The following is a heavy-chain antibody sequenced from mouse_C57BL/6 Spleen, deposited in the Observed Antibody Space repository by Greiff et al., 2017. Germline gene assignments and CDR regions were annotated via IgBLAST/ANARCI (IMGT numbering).Heavy chain of an antibody. D-gene: IGHD4-1*01. J-gene: IGHJ4*01. CDR1: GYTFTSYW. CDR3: ARTGPYAMDD. Sequence: VQLQQPGAELVKPGASVKLSCKASGYTFTSYWMHWVKQRPGQGLEWIGMIHPNSGSTNYNEKFKSKATLTVDKSSSTAYMQRSSLTSEDSAVYYCARTGPYAMDDWGQGTSVTVSS. CDR2: IHPNSGST. V-gene: IGHV1-64*01.